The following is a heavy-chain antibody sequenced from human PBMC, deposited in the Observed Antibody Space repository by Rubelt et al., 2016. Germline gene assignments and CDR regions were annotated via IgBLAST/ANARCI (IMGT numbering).Heavy chain of an antibody. D-gene: IGHD4-17*01. Sequence: EVQVVESGGDLVQPGGSLRLSCAASGFTPSDYYMDWVRQAPGKGLEWVGRTRNKVKSYTTEYAASVKGRFTISRDDSKNSLYRQMNSLETEDTAVYYCARASTVTHYGMDVWGQGTTVTVSS. J-gene: IGHJ6*02. CDR1: GFTPSDYY. CDR3: ARASTVTHYGMDV. V-gene: IGHV3-72*01. CDR2: TRNKVKSYTT.